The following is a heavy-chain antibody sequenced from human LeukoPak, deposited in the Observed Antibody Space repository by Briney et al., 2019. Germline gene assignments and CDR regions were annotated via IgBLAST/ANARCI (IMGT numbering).Heavy chain of an antibody. V-gene: IGHV1-69*05. J-gene: IGHJ6*03. CDR1: GGTFSSYA. Sequence: SVKVSCKASGGTFSSYAISWVRQAPGQGLEWMGGVIPIFGTANYAQKFQGRVTITTDESTSTAYMELSSLGSEDTAVYYCARGPYSSPPNYYYYYRDVWGKGTTVTVSS. D-gene: IGHD6-13*01. CDR3: ARGPYSSPPNYYYYYRDV. CDR2: VIPIFGTA.